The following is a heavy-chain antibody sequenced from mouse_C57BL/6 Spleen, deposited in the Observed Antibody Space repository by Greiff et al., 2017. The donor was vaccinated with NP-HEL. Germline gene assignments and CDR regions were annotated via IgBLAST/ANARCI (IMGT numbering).Heavy chain of an antibody. CDR2: IYPRSGNT. V-gene: IGHV1-81*01. Sequence: VKLQQSGAELARPGASVKLSCKASGYTFTSYGISWVKQRTGPGLEWIGEIYPRSGNTYYNEKFKGKATLTADKSSSTAYMELRSLTSEDSAVYFCARRDDYGGFAYWGQGTLVTVSA. D-gene: IGHD2-4*01. J-gene: IGHJ3*01. CDR3: ARRDDYGGFAY. CDR1: GYTFTSYG.